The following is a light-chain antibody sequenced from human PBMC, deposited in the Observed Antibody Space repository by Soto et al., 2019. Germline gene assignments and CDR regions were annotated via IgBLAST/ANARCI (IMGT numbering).Light chain of an antibody. Sequence: QSVLTQPHSVSGSPGQSVTISCTGTSSDVGGYSYVSWYQQHPGKAPELIIYDVTERPSGVPDRFSGSKSGNTASLTISGLQAEDVADYSCCAYNGSYSHVFGMGT. CDR1: SSDVGGYSY. CDR3: CAYNGSYSHV. J-gene: IGLJ1*01. CDR2: DVT. V-gene: IGLV2-11*01.